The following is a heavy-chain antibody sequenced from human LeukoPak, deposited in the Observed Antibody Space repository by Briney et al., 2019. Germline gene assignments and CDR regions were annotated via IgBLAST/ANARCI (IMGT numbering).Heavy chain of an antibody. CDR1: GYTFTSYG. D-gene: IGHD5-24*01. CDR3: ARDLGWLQLGDAFDY. V-gene: IGHV1-18*01. Sequence: ASVKVSCKASGYTFTSYGISWVRQAPGQGLEWMGWISAYNGNTNYAQKLQGRVTMTTDTSTSTAYMELRSLRSDDTAVYCCARDLGWLQLGDAFDYWGQGTLVTVSS. CDR2: ISAYNGNT. J-gene: IGHJ4*02.